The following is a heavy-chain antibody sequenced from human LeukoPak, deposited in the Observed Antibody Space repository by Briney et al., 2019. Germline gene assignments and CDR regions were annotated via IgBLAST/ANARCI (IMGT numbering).Heavy chain of an antibody. CDR2: VSYDGNIQ. V-gene: IGHV3-30-3*01. CDR1: GFTFRTYA. CDR3: ARGPDPVVRGPRRAFDL. Sequence: GRSLRLSCAASGFTFRTYAMHWVRQAPGKGLEWVAVVSYDGNIQDYTDSVKGRFFISRDDSKTTMYLQVNSLRVDDTALYFCARGPDPVVRGPRRAFDLWGQGTMVTVSS. D-gene: IGHD3-10*01. J-gene: IGHJ3*01.